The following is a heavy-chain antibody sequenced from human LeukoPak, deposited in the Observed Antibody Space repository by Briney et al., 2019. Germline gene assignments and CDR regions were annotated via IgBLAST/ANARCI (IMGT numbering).Heavy chain of an antibody. V-gene: IGHV4-34*01. J-gene: IGHJ3*02. D-gene: IGHD1-26*01. Sequence: SETLSLTCAVYGGSFSGYYWSWIRQPPGKGLEWIGEINHSGSTNYNPSLKSRVTISVDTSKNQFSLKLSSVTAADTAVYYCAREAGVGALGDAFDIWGQGTMVTVSS. CDR2: INHSGST. CDR3: AREAGVGALGDAFDI. CDR1: GGSFSGYY.